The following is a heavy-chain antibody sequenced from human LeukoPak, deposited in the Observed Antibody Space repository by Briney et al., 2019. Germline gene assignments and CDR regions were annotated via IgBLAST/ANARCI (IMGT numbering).Heavy chain of an antibody. CDR2: ISAYNGNT. D-gene: IGHD1-26*01. Sequence: GASVKVSCKASGYTFTSYGIYWVRRAPGQGLEWRGWISAYNGNTNNAQKLQARVTMTTDTSTSTAYMELRSVRSDDTAVYYCSRDLLGPGSYSPFWGQGTLVTVSS. V-gene: IGHV1-18*01. CDR1: GYTFTSYG. J-gene: IGHJ4*02. CDR3: SRDLLGPGSYSPF.